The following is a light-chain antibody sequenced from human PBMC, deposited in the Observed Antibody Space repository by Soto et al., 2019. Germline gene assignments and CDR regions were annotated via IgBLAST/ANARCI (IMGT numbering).Light chain of an antibody. CDR2: WAS. V-gene: IGKV4-1*01. Sequence: DIVMTQSPDSLAVSLGERATINCKSSQSVLYISDNKNHLAWYQQKPGQAPKLLFYWASTRESGVPDRFSGSGSGTDFTLTISSLQAEDVAVYYCKQYLNTPYTFGQGTLLEIK. J-gene: IGKJ2*01. CDR1: QSVLYISDNKNH. CDR3: KQYLNTPYT.